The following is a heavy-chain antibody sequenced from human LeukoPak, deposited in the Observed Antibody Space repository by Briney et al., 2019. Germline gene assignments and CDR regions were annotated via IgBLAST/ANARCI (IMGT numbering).Heavy chain of an antibody. Sequence: GGSLRLSCAASGFTFSSYAMHWVRQAPGKGLEYVSAISSNGGSTYYANSVKGRFTISRDNPKNTLYLQMGSLRAEDMAVYYCARGRQDYWGQGTLVTVSS. CDR1: GFTFSSYA. CDR2: ISSNGGST. CDR3: ARGRQDY. V-gene: IGHV3-64*01. J-gene: IGHJ4*02.